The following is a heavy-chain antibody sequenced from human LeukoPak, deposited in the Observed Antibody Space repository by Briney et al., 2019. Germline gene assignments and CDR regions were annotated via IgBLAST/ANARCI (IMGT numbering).Heavy chain of an antibody. J-gene: IGHJ4*02. CDR3: ARGVRGVAAAAGAFDY. CDR2: IKQDGSEK. V-gene: IGHV3-7*01. Sequence: GGSLRLSCAASGFTFSSYWMSWVRQAPGKGLEWVANIKQDGSEKYYVDSVKGRFTISRGNAKNSLYLQMNSLRAEDTAVYYCARGVRGVAAAAGAFDYWGQGTLVTVSS. CDR1: GFTFSSYW. D-gene: IGHD6-13*01.